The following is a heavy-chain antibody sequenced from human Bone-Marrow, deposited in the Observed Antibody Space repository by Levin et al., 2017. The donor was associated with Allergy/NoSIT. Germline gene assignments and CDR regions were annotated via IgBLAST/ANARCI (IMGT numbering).Heavy chain of an antibody. CDR1: GFTFINYD. J-gene: IGHJ4*02. CDR3: APGIAVTGSPTDS. CDR2: IRNSDGST. V-gene: IGHV3-23*01. D-gene: IGHD6-19*01. Sequence: PGESLKISCVASGFTFINYDISWVRQAPGKGLEWVSAIRNSDGSTFYADSVKGRFTISRDNSKNTVLLQMTSLRAEDTAVYYCAPGIAVTGSPTDSWGQGTLVTVSS.